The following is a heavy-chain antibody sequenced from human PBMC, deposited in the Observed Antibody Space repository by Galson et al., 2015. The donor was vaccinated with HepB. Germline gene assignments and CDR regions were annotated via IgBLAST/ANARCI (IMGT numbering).Heavy chain of an antibody. CDR1: GFTVSSNY. D-gene: IGHD3-22*01. CDR3: AKGNYYDSSGYNWYFDL. CDR2: ISSNGGST. V-gene: IGHV3-64D*06. J-gene: IGHJ2*01. Sequence: SLRLSCAASGFTVSSNYMSWVRQAPGKGLEYVSAISSNGGSTYYADSVKGRFTISRDNSKNTLYLQMSSLRAEDTAVYYCAKGNYYDSSGYNWYFDLWGRGTLVTVSS.